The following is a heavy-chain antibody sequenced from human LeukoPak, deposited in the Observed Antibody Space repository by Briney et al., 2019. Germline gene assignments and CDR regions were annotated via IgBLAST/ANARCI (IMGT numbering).Heavy chain of an antibody. CDR2: IYYSGST. CDR1: GGSISSSSYY. V-gene: IGHV4-39*07. CDR3: ARWVVTPYFADY. J-gene: IGHJ4*02. D-gene: IGHD4-23*01. Sequence: PSETLSLTCTVSGGSISSSSYYWGWIRQPPGKGLEWIGSIYYSGSTYYNPSLKSRVTISVGTSKNQFSLKLSSVTAADTAVYYCARWVVTPYFADYWGQGTLVTVSS.